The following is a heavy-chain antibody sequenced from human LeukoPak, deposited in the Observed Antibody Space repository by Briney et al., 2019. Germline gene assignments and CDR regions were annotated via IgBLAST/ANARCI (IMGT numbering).Heavy chain of an antibody. J-gene: IGHJ3*02. D-gene: IGHD6-19*01. CDR2: ISGSGGST. CDR3: AKDRVAGTGGGDGAFDI. V-gene: IGHV3-23*01. CDR1: GFTFSSYA. Sequence: GESLRLSCAASGFTFSSYAMSWVRQAPGKGLEWVSAISGSGGSTYYADSVKGRFTISRDNSKNTLYLQLNSLRGEDTAVYYCAKDRVAGTGGGDGAFDIWGQGTMVTVSS.